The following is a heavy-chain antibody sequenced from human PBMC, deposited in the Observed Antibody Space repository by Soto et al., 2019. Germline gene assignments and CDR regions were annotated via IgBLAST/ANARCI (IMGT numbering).Heavy chain of an antibody. J-gene: IGHJ4*02. CDR2: ISAYNGNT. V-gene: IGHV1-3*01. CDR1: GYTFTSYA. Sequence: ASVKVSCKASGYTFTSYAMHWVRQAPGQRLEWMGWISAYNGNTSYAQKFQGRVTMTRDTSTSTVYMELSSLRSEDTAVYYCARDQIEGITMIVDFDYWGQGTLVTVSS. CDR3: ARDQIEGITMIVDFDY. D-gene: IGHD3-22*01.